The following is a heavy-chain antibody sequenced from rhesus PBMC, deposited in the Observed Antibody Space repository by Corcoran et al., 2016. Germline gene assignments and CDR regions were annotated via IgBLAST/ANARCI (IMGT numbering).Heavy chain of an antibody. Sequence: QVQLQESCPGLVKPSETLSLTCAFSGGSLSRGYYYWSWIRQHPGPGLEWIGYITYRWSTSYNPSRKSRVTISRDTSKNQFSRKLSSVTAADTAVYYCARDITGTHYGLDSWGQGVVVTVSS. J-gene: IGHJ6*01. V-gene: IGHV4-122*02. D-gene: IGHD1-26*01. CDR2: ITYRWST. CDR1: GGSLSRGYYY. CDR3: ARDITGTHYGLDS.